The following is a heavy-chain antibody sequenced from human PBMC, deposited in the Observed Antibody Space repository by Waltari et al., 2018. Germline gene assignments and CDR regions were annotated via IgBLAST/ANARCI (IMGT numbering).Heavy chain of an antibody. J-gene: IGHJ4*02. CDR2: IYYSGST. CDR1: GGSISSYY. Sequence: QVQLQESGPGLVKPSETLSLTCTVSGGSISSYYWSWIRQPPGKGLVWIGYIYYSGSTNYNPSLKSRVTISVDTSKNQFSLKLSSVTAADTAVYYCARGGVRGVISYYFDYWGQGTLVTVSS. V-gene: IGHV4-59*01. D-gene: IGHD3-10*01. CDR3: ARGGVRGVISYYFDY.